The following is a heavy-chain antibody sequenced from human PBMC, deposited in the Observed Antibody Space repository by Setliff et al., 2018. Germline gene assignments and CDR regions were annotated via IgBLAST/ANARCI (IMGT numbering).Heavy chain of an antibody. D-gene: IGHD3-10*01. V-gene: IGHV3-23*01. CDR1: GFTFSTYR. CDR2: IGGNGVTT. Sequence: GGSLRLSCAASGFTFSTYRMHWVRQAPGKGLEWVATIGGNGVTTFYTDSVKGRFTISRENSKMYLQMDSLRAEDTALYYCAKSLRLASSGSYWFDPWGQGTLVTVSS. CDR3: AKSLRLASSGSYWFDP. J-gene: IGHJ5*02.